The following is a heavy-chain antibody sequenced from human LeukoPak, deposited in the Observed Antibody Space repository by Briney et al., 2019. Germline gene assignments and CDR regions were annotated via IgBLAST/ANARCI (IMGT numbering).Heavy chain of an antibody. V-gene: IGHV1-69*04. CDR2: IIPIFGIA. Sequence: GASVKVSCTASGGTFSSYAISWVRQAPGQGLEWMGRIIPIFGIANYAQKFQGRVTITADKSTSTAYMELSSLRSEDTAVYYCARDTYSNYDGYFDLWGGGTLVTVSS. D-gene: IGHD4-11*01. CDR1: GGTFSSYA. CDR3: ARDTYSNYDGYFDL. J-gene: IGHJ2*01.